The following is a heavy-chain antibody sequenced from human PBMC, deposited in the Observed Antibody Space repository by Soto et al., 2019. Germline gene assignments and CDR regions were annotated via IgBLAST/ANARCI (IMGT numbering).Heavy chain of an antibody. J-gene: IGHJ6*02. CDR2: ISPNSGNT. V-gene: IGHV1-18*01. CDR1: GYTFTRNG. Sequence: QVHLVQSGAEVEKPGASVNVSCKTSGYTFTRNGISWVRQAPGQGLEWMGWISPNSGNTRYAQKLQDRVIMTTDTSTSTAYMELRSLRSDDTAVYYCVKDRDSNSWPSRDVWGPGTTVTVSS. CDR3: VKDRDSNSWPSRDV. D-gene: IGHD3-22*01.